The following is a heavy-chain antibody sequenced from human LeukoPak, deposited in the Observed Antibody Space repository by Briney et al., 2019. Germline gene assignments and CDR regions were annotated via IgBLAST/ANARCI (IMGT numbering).Heavy chain of an antibody. J-gene: IGHJ6*03. CDR2: IRYDGSNK. V-gene: IGHV3-30*02. CDR3: AKGYHNSWYSDYMDV. D-gene: IGHD6-13*01. CDR1: GFTFSSYA. Sequence: GGSLRLSCAASGFTFSSYAMGWVRQAPGKGLEWVTFIRYDGSNKYYADSVKGRFTISRDNSKNMLYLQMNSLRAEDTALYYCAKGYHNSWYSDYMDVWGKGTTVTVSS.